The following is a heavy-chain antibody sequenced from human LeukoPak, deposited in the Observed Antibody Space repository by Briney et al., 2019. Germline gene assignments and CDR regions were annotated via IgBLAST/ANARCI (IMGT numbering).Heavy chain of an antibody. CDR3: AREEISSEGSRLFDY. J-gene: IGHJ4*02. CDR2: IYTSGST. V-gene: IGHV4-4*07. CDR1: GGSISSFY. D-gene: IGHD6-6*01. Sequence: SETLSLTCTVSGGSISSFYWSWIRQPAGKGLEWIGRIYTSGSTNYNPSLKSRVTMSVDTSKNQCSLKLSSVTAADTAVYYCAREEISSEGSRLFDYWGQGTLVTVSS.